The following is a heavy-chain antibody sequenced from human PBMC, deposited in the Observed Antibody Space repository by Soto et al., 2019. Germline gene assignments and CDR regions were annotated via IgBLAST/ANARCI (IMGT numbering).Heavy chain of an antibody. CDR2: INCNGGST. J-gene: IGHJ6*03. D-gene: IGHD6-19*01. CDR3: AIAVAGSYYYYYMDV. Sequence: GSLRLSCAASGFTFDDYGMGWVRQAPGKGLEWVSGINCNGGSTYYADSVKGRFTISRDNSKNTLYLQMNSLRAEDTAVYYCAIAVAGSYYYYYMDVWGKGTTVTVSS. CDR1: GFTFDDYG. V-gene: IGHV3-23*01.